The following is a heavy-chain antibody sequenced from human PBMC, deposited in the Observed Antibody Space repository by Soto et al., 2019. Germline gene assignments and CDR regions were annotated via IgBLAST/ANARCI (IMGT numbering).Heavy chain of an antibody. CDR3: ARDLMILTANALHI. J-gene: IGHJ3*02. CDR1: GFTFNTYG. D-gene: IGHD3-16*01. CDR2: ISFDGSNK. V-gene: IGHV3-30*03. Sequence: QVHLVESGGGVVRPGRSLRLSCAASGFTFNTYGMHWVRQTPGKGLEWMAVISFDGSNKNYADSVKGRFTISRDNSKNTLYLQMNDLRPGDSAVYYCARDLMILTANALHIWGQGTTVTVSS.